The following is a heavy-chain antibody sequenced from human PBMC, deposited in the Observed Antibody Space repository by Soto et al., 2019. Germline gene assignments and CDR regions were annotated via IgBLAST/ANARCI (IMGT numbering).Heavy chain of an antibody. V-gene: IGHV3-30*03. CDR1: GFTFSSYG. CDR3: ASGVYALLRSYFDY. CDR2: ISYDGSNK. D-gene: IGHD2-8*01. J-gene: IGHJ4*02. Sequence: QVQLVESGGGVVQPGRSLRLSCAASGFTFSSYGMHWVRQAPGKGLEWVAVISYDGSNKYYADSVKGRFTISRDNSKNTLYLQMNSLRAEDTAVYYCASGVYALLRSYFDYWGQGTLVTVSS.